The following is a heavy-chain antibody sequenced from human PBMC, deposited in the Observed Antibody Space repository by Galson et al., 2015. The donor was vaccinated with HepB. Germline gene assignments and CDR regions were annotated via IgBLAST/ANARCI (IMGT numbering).Heavy chain of an antibody. V-gene: IGHV1-69*13. CDR3: ARDLEDGSGSYYKGRYGMDV. Sequence: SVKVSCKASGGTFSSYAISWVRQAPGQGLEWMGGIIPIFGTANYAQKFQGRVTITADESTSTAYMELSSLRSEDTAVYYCARDLEDGSGSYYKGRYGMDVWGQGTTVTVSS. J-gene: IGHJ6*02. CDR2: IIPIFGTA. D-gene: IGHD3-10*01. CDR1: GGTFSSYA.